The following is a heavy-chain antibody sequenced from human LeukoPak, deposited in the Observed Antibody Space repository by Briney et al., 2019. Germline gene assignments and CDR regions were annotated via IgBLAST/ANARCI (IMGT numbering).Heavy chain of an antibody. CDR3: ATSDPTDAILTGPGAIDI. Sequence: ASGKLCRSVAGSTLTELSIDGVRQAPAPGLERMGGFGLEDGEITYAQKFQGRVTMTEDTSTNTAYIDLCSLRSEGTAVYSCATSDPTDAILTGPGAIDIWGQGAMVTVSS. V-gene: IGHV1-24*01. CDR2: FGLEDGEI. CDR1: GSTLTELS. J-gene: IGHJ3*02. D-gene: IGHD3-9*01.